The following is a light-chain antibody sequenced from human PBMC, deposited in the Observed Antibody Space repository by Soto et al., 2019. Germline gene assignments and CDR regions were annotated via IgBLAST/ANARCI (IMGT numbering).Light chain of an antibody. CDR2: EDN. Sequence: NFMLTQPHSVSESPGKTVTISCTRSSGSIARNYVQWFQQRPGSSPTTVIYEDNQRPSGVPDRFSGSIDSSSNSASLTISGLKTEDEADYYCQSYDSSTKWVFGGGTKLT. CDR3: QSYDSSTKWV. CDR1: SGSIARNY. J-gene: IGLJ3*02. V-gene: IGLV6-57*01.